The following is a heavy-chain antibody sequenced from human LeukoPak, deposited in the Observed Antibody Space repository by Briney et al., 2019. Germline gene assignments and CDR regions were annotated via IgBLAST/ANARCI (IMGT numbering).Heavy chain of an antibody. Sequence: GGALRLSCAASGFTFSSYSMNGVRQAPGKGREGVSSISRSSSYIYYADSVKGRLTISRDNAKNSLYLQMNSLRAEDTAVYYCAKPRRDYYDSSGYYLWGYWGQGTLVTVSS. J-gene: IGHJ4*02. CDR3: AKPRRDYYDSSGYYLWGY. D-gene: IGHD3-22*01. CDR1: GFTFSSYS. V-gene: IGHV3-21*04. CDR2: ISRSSSYI.